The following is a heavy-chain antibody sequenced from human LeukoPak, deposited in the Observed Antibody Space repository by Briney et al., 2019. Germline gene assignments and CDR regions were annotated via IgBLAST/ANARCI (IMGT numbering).Heavy chain of an antibody. CDR3: ARLRVSGSYLYYFDY. Sequence: SETLSLTCTGSNGSISSYHWSWVRQPPGKGLEWIGYILTSGTTNYHPSLKSRLTISVDTSKYRFTLKLSSVTAADTAVYYCARLRVSGSYLYYFDYWGQGALVTVSS. J-gene: IGHJ4*02. CDR2: ILTSGTT. V-gene: IGHV4-4*09. D-gene: IGHD3-10*01. CDR1: NGSISSYH.